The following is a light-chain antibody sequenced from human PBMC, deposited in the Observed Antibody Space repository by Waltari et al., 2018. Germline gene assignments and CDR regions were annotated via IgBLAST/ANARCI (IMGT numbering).Light chain of an antibody. J-gene: IGLJ1*01. CDR3: SSYVGYKNNYV. V-gene: IGLV2-8*01. Sequence: QSALTQPPSASGSPGQSVTISCTGTSSDVGGYNYVPWYQQYPGKAPKVMIYGVNKRPSGVPDRFSGSKSGNTASLTVSGLQAEDEADYYCSSYVGYKNNYVFGTGTKVTVL. CDR1: SSDVGGYNY. CDR2: GVN.